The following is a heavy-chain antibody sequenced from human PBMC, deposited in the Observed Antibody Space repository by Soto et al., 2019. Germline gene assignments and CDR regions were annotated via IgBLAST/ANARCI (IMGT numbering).Heavy chain of an antibody. Sequence: SETLSLTCTVSGGSISSGGYYWSWIRQHPGKGLEWIGYIYYSGSTYYNPSLKSRVTISVDTSKNQFSLKLSSVTAADTAVYYCARIGSGSYYYYYYYGMDVWGQGTTVTVSS. CDR3: ARIGSGSYYYYYYYGMDV. J-gene: IGHJ6*02. V-gene: IGHV4-31*03. CDR1: GGSISSGGYY. D-gene: IGHD3-10*01. CDR2: IYYSGST.